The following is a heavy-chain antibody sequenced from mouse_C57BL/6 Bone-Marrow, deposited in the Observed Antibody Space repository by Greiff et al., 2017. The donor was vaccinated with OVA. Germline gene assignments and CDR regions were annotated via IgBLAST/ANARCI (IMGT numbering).Heavy chain of an antibody. CDR2: IYPGDGDT. Sequence: QVQLQQSGAELVKPGASVKISCKASGYAFSSYWMNWVKQRPGKGLEWIGQIYPGDGDTNYNGKFKGKATLTADKSSSTAYMQLSSLTSEDSAVYFCARRGNYGLRGYYAMDYWGQGTSVTVSS. V-gene: IGHV1-80*01. J-gene: IGHJ4*01. CDR1: GYAFSSYW. D-gene: IGHD1-1*02. CDR3: ARRGNYGLRGYYAMDY.